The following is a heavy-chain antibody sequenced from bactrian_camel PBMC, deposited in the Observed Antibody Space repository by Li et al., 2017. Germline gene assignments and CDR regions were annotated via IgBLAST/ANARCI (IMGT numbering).Heavy chain of an antibody. CDR2: MWPGGGST. D-gene: IGHD3*01. CDR1: EYPYMRHC. CDR3: AARSRRGGIWKLQWTDYAI. J-gene: IGHJ6*01. Sequence: QVQLVESGGGSVQAGGSLKLSCVVSEYPYMRHCLGWFRQAPGEERDGVAAMWPGGGSTYYADSVKGRFTISQDDRKRTLYLQMDKLKPEDTAMYYCAARSRRGGIWKLQWTDYAIWGQGTQVTVS. V-gene: IGHV3S1*01.